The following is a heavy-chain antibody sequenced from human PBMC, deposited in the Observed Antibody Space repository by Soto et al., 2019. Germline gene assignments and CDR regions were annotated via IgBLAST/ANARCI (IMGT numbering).Heavy chain of an antibody. CDR3: AKDGSHLAVAGTSPTSYFYGLAV. CDR2: VSHDGSIK. J-gene: IGHJ6*02. Sequence: PGGSLRLACAASGFNLSVYGMHLVRQAPGKGLEWVALVSHDGSIKYYADSVKGRFTISRDNSKNTLYLQMNSLRVEDTAVYYCAKDGSHLAVAGTSPTSYFYGLAVWGQGTTVTVSS. V-gene: IGHV3-30*18. D-gene: IGHD6-19*01. CDR1: GFNLSVYG.